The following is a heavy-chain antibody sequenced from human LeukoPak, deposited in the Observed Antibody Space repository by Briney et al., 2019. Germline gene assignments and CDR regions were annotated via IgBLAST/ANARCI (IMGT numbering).Heavy chain of an antibody. CDR2: ISSSSSYI. V-gene: IGHV3-21*01. J-gene: IGHJ6*02. CDR3: ARDQTFWSGYCMDV. CDR1: GFTFSSYR. D-gene: IGHD3-3*01. Sequence: GGSLRLSCAASGFTFSSYRMTWVRQAPGKGLEWVSSISSSSSYIYYADSVKGRFTISRDNAKNSLYLQMNSLRAEDTAVYYCARDQTFWSGYCMDVWGQGTTVTVSS.